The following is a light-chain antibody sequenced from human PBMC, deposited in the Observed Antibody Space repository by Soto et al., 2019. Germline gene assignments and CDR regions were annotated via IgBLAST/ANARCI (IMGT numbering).Light chain of an antibody. J-gene: IGLJ1*01. CDR3: AAWDDSLNGSYV. CDR1: SSNIGSDT. V-gene: IGLV1-44*01. CDR2: SNN. Sequence: QSVLSQPPSASGTPGQRVTSSCSGSSSNIGSDTVNWYQQLPGTAPKLLIYSNNQRPSGVPVRFSGSKSGTSASLAISGLQSEDEADYYCAAWDDSLNGSYVFGTGTKVTVL.